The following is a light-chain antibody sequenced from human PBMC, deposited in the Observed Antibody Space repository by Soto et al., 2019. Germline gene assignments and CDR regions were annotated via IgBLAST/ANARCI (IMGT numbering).Light chain of an antibody. CDR1: QSVSSY. CDR2: DAS. V-gene: IGKV3-11*01. Sequence: EIVLTQSPATLSLSPGERATLSCRASQSVSSYLAWYQQKPGQAPRLLIYDASNRATGIPARFSRSGSGTDFTLTISSLEPEDFAVYYGQPRSNWPYTFGQGTKLEIK. J-gene: IGKJ2*01. CDR3: QPRSNWPYT.